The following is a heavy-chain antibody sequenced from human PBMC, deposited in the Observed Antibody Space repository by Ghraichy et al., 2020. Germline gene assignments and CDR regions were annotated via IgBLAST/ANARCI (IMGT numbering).Heavy chain of an antibody. Sequence: GESLNISCAASGFAFTNYWMHWVRQAPGKGLAWVSRVNRDGSYTGYADSVKGRFTMSRDNAKNTVYLQMNSLRVEDTAVYYCARAAMWFYSDKSGHRDFGLWGQGTLVTVSS. V-gene: IGHV3-74*01. CDR2: VNRDGSYT. CDR1: GFAFTNYW. J-gene: IGHJ4*02. D-gene: IGHD4-11*01. CDR3: ARAAMWFYSDKSGHRDFGL.